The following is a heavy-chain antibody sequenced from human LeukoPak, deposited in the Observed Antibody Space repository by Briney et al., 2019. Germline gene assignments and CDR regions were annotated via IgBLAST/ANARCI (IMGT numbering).Heavy chain of an antibody. Sequence: SVKVSCKASGGTFISYAISWVRQAPGQGLEWMGRIIPIFGTANYAQKFQGRVTITTDESTSTAYMELSSLRSEDTAVYYCARDPIGVGYFQHWGQGTLVTVSS. J-gene: IGHJ1*01. CDR1: GGTFISYA. D-gene: IGHD2-8*01. CDR2: IIPIFGTA. V-gene: IGHV1-69*05. CDR3: ARDPIGVGYFQH.